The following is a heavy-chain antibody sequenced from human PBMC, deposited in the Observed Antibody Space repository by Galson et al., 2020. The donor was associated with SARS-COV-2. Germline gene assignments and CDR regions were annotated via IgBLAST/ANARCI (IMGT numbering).Heavy chain of an antibody. CDR2: VSDSGGA. CDR3: ASLNPYRT. CDR1: GASISLYY. D-gene: IGHD3-16*02. V-gene: IGHV4-59*01. Sequence: SQTLSLTCTVSGASISLYYWSWIRQPPGKGLEWIGFVSDSGGAKANPSLKSRVTISVDTSKNQFSLKMTSVTTADTAVYYCASLNPYRTWGQGTLVTVSS. J-gene: IGHJ5*02.